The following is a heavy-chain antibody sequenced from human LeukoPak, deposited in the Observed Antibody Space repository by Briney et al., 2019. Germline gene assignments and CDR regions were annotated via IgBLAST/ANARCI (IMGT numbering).Heavy chain of an antibody. V-gene: IGHV3-74*01. J-gene: IGHJ3*02. CDR3: ARDPRSVPAAQLDAFDI. D-gene: IGHD2-2*01. Sequence: PGGSLRLSCAASGFTFSSYWMHWVRQAPGKGLVWVSRINSDGSSTSYADSVKGRFTISRDNAKNTLYLQMNSLRAEDTAVYYCARDPRSVPAAQLDAFDIWGQGTMVTVSS. CDR2: INSDGSST. CDR1: GFTFSSYW.